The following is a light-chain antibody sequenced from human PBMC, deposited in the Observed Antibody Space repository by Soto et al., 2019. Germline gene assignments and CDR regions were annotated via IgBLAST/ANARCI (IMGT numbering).Light chain of an antibody. V-gene: IGLV1-44*01. CDR1: SSNVGSNS. J-gene: IGLJ7*01. CDR3: AAWDDSLNGAV. Sequence: QSVLTQPPSASGTPEQWVTISCSGSSSNVGSNSVNWFQQLPGAAPKLLIYSNNRRPSGVPDRFSGSKSGTSASLAISGLQSEDEADYYCAAWDDSLNGAVFGGGTQLTVL. CDR2: SNN.